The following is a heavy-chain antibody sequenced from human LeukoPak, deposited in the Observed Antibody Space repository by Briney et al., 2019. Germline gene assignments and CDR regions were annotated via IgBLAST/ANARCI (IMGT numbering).Heavy chain of an antibody. CDR3: ARGRLVYGMDV. Sequence: SETLSLTCAVYGGSFSGYYWSWIRQPPGKGLEWTGEINHSGSTNYNPSLKSRVTISVDTSKNQFSLKLSSVTAADTAVYYCARGRLVYGMDVWGKGTTVTVSS. CDR2: INHSGST. J-gene: IGHJ6*04. CDR1: GGSFSGYY. D-gene: IGHD3-9*01. V-gene: IGHV4-34*01.